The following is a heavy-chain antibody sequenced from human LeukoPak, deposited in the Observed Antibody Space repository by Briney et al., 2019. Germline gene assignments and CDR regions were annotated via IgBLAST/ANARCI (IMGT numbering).Heavy chain of an antibody. CDR1: GFTFISYA. Sequence: GGSLRLSCAASGFTFISYAMHWVRQAPGKGLEWVTVISYDGSKKYYADSVKGRFTISRDNSKNTLYLQMNSLRAEDTAVYYCARDNDLLRYFDWPLDYWGQGTLVTVSS. CDR3: ARDNDLLRYFDWPLDY. J-gene: IGHJ4*02. V-gene: IGHV3-30*03. D-gene: IGHD3-9*01. CDR2: ISYDGSKK.